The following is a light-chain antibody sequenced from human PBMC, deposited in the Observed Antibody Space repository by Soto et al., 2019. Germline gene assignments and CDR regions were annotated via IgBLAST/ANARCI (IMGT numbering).Light chain of an antibody. CDR2: GAS. CDR3: QPYGSSPPYT. Sequence: EIVLTQSPGTLSLSPGERATLSCRASQSVGSNYFAWYQQKPGQAPRLLIYGASSRASGIPDRFSGSGSGTDFTLTISRLEPEDFAVYYCQPYGSSPPYTFGQGTKLEIK. CDR1: QSVGSNY. V-gene: IGKV3-20*01. J-gene: IGKJ2*01.